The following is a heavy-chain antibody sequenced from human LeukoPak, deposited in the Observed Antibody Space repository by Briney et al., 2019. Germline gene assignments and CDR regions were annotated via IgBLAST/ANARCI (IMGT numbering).Heavy chain of an antibody. CDR3: ARLYYGSGSFAYYYMDV. V-gene: IGHV4-4*07. D-gene: IGHD3-10*01. CDR1: GGSISSYY. J-gene: IGHJ6*03. Sequence: SETLSLTCFVSGGSISSYYWSWIRQPAGKGLEWIGRINTSETTNYNPSLKSRVTMSVDTSKNQFSLKLSSVTAADMAVYYFARLYYGSGSFAYYYMDVWGKGTTVTVSS. CDR2: INTSETT.